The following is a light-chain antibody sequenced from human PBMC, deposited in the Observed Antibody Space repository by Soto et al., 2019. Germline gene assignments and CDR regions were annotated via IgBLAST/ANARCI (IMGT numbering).Light chain of an antibody. CDR2: GAS. V-gene: IGKV3-15*01. Sequence: EVVMTQSPATVSVSPGEGVTLSCRASQTISNDLAWYQQKPGQAPRLLIYGASTRATGVPARFSGGGSGTQFTLTISSQQSEDFAFYYCQQNNKWPPVTFGGGTKMEIK. J-gene: IGKJ4*01. CDR1: QTISND. CDR3: QQNNKWPPVT.